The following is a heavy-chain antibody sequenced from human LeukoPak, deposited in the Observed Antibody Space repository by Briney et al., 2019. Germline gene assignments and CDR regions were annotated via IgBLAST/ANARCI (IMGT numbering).Heavy chain of an antibody. D-gene: IGHD2-8*01. J-gene: IGHJ5*02. CDR2: ISSSSYI. CDR1: GFTFSSYS. CDR3: ATGGKWSPRDRFDP. V-gene: IGHV3-21*05. Sequence: GGSLRLSCAASGFTFSSYSMNWVRQAPGKGLEWVSYISSSSYIYYADSVKGRFTISRDNAKNSLYLQMNNLRAEDTAVYYCATGGKWSPRDRFDPWGQGTLVTVSS.